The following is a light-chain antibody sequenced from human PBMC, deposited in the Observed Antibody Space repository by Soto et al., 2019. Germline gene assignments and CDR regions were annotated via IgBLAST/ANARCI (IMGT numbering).Light chain of an antibody. CDR2: DAF. CDR3: QHYSSSPPIT. J-gene: IGKJ5*01. CDR1: RSLDSGQ. V-gene: IGKV3-20*01. Sequence: EIVLTQSPGTLSLSPGESATLSCRASRSLDSGQLAWYQQKVGRAPRLLIHDAFMRATGIPDRFSGSGSGTDFTLTIARLEPEDLAVYYCQHYSSSPPITFGQGTRLEIK.